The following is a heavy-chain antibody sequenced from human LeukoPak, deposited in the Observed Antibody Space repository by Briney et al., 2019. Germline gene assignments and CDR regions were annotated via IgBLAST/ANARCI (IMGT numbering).Heavy chain of an antibody. CDR3: AKGSLGSWYYFDY. Sequence: GGSLRLSCAASGFTFGSSAMSWVRQAPGKGPEWVSTFSRSGPDTYYADSVKGRFTISRDKSKNTLYLQMNSLRAEDTAVYYCAKGSLGSWYYFDYWGQGTLVTVSS. J-gene: IGHJ4*02. CDR1: GFTFGSSA. CDR2: FSRSGPDT. V-gene: IGHV3-23*01. D-gene: IGHD6-13*01.